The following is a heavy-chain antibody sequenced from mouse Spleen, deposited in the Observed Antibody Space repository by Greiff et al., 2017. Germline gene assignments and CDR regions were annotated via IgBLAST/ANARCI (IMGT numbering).Heavy chain of an antibody. J-gene: IGHJ2*01. Sequence: QVQLQQSGPQLVRPGASVKISCKASGYSFTSYWMHWVKQRPGQGLEWIGMIDPSDSETRLNQKFKDKATLTVDKSSSTAYMQLSSPTSEDSAVYYCARDYYGSWYFDYWGQGTTLTVSS. V-gene: IGHV1S127*01. CDR1: GYSFTSYW. CDR2: IDPSDSET. D-gene: IGHD1-1*01. CDR3: ARDYYGSWYFDY.